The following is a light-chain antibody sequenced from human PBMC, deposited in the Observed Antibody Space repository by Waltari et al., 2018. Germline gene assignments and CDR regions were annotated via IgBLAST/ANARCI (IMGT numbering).Light chain of an antibody. CDR3: SSYTSSTTLV. V-gene: IGLV2-14*01. CDR2: EVS. Sequence: QSALTQPSVSGSPGQSITISCTGTSSDVGAYKYVSWYQQHPDKAPTLMIYEVSNRPSGVSNRFSGSKSGNTASLTISGLQAEDEADCYCSSYTSSTTLVFGGGTKLTVL. CDR1: SSDVGAYKY. J-gene: IGLJ2*01.